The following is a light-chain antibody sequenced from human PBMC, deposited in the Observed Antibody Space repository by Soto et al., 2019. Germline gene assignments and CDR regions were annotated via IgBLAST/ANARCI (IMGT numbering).Light chain of an antibody. CDR2: AVT. CDR1: SSDVGGYNY. V-gene: IGLV2-14*01. CDR3: SSYTTSGTVV. Sequence: QSALTQPASVSGSPGQSITISCTGTSSDVGGYNYVCWYQQHPGKAPKLIIYAVTNRPSGVSNRFSGSKSGNTASLSISGLQAEDEADYYCSSYTTSGTVVFGGGTKLTVL. J-gene: IGLJ2*01.